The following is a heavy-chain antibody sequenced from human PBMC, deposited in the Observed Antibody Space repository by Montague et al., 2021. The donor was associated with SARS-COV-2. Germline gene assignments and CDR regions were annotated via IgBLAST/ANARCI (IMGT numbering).Heavy chain of an antibody. CDR3: ARGPCSGGPCYYWFAFDV. CDR2: MHDSGST. J-gene: IGHJ3*01. V-gene: IGHV4-61*01. CDR1: GASINVDTYY. D-gene: IGHD2-15*01. Sequence: SETLSLTCTVSGASINVDTYYWAWIRQSPGKRLELVVYMHDSGSTNYNPSLKSRVTILVDTSRNQFSLNVTSVTAADTAVYYCARGPCSGGPCYYWFAFDVWGPGTMVTVSS.